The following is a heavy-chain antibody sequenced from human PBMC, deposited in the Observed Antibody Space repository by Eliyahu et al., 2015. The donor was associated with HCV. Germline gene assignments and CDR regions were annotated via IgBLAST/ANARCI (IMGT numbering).Heavy chain of an antibody. J-gene: IGHJ4*02. CDR1: GFTLSSYW. D-gene: IGHD6-13*01. CDR2: INSDGSTT. V-gene: IGHV3-74*01. Sequence: EVQLVESGGGLVQPGGSLXLSCXGSGFTLSSYWVHWVRQAPGKGLVWVSRINSDGSTTTYADSVNDRFTISRDNAKNIVYLQMNSLRVEDTAVYYCARSFGSSWYVDSWGQGTLVTVSS. CDR3: ARSFGSSWYVDS.